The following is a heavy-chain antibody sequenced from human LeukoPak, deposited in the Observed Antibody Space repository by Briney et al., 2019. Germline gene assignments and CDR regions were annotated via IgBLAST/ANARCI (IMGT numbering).Heavy chain of an antibody. V-gene: IGHV3-53*04. CDR3: ARWAFYYFGY. D-gene: IGHD3-3*01. CDR1: GFTVSSNY. Sequence: GGSLRLSCAASGFTVSSNYMSWVRQARGKGLEWVSGIYIGDSTYYADSVKGRFTISRHNSKNTLYLQMNSLRAEDTAVYYCARWAFYYFGYWGQGTLVTVSS. CDR2: IYIGDST. J-gene: IGHJ4*02.